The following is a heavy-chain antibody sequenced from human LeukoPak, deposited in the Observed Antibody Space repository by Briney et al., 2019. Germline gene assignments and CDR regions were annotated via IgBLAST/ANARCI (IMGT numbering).Heavy chain of an antibody. CDR1: GGSISSYY. CDR3: ARAVDTAMVLDY. Sequence: LETLSLTCTVSGGSISSYYWSWIRHPPGKGLEWIGYIYYSGSTNYNPSLKSRVTISVDTSKNQFSLKLSSVTAADTAVYYCARAVDTAMVLDYWGQGTLVTVSS. D-gene: IGHD5-18*01. CDR2: IYYSGST. J-gene: IGHJ4*02. V-gene: IGHV4-59*01.